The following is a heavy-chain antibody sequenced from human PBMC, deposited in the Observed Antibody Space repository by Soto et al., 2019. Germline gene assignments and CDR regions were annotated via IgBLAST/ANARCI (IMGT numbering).Heavy chain of an antibody. J-gene: IGHJ2*01. V-gene: IGHV1-18*01. Sequence: QVQLVQSGAEVRKPGASVKVSCTASGYTFTEYDISWVRQAPGQGLEWMGWISVYNDNRHYAEKVQGRVTLTIDKSTSTAYMEMRSLISDDTAIYYCARYRGDPYWYFDLWGRGTLVTVSS. D-gene: IGHD4-17*01. CDR1: GYTFTEYD. CDR2: ISVYNDNR. CDR3: ARYRGDPYWYFDL.